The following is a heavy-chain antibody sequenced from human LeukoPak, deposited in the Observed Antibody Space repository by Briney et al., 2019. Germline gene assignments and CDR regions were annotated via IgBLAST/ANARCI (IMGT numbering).Heavy chain of an antibody. Sequence: GASVKVSGKASGYTFTSYAMNWVRQAPGQGLEWMGWINTNSGDPTYAQGFTGRFVFSWDTSVSTAYLQISSLKAEDTAVYYCARFVGVRVGATRNFDYWGQGTLVTVSS. CDR1: GYTFTSYA. D-gene: IGHD1-26*01. CDR2: INTNSGDP. J-gene: IGHJ4*02. V-gene: IGHV7-4-1*02. CDR3: ARFVGVRVGATRNFDY.